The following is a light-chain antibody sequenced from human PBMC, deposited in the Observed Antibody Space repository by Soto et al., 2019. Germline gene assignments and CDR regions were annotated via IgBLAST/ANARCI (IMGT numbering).Light chain of an antibody. CDR2: RGS. Sequence: EIVLTQSPGTLSLSPGERATLSCRASQSVPLKYLAWDQQKPGQTPKVLIYRGSNSAPDLPDRFSGSWSGTYFTLPIPTLAPAPFAPYSCQQYCSSPLTLGGGTTV. CDR1: QSVPLKY. J-gene: IGKJ4*01. CDR3: QQYCSSPLT. V-gene: IGKV3-20*01.